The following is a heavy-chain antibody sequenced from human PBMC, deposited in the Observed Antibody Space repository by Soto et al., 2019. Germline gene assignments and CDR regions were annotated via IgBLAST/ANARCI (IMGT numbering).Heavy chain of an antibody. J-gene: IGHJ6*02. CDR3: ARDLTLGYDFWSGYYAGPLYYYGMDV. D-gene: IGHD3-3*01. CDR1: AYTFTSYS. CDR2: ISSYNGNT. Sequence: AASVKVSCKASAYTFTSYSISWVLQAPGQGLERMGWISSYNGNTNYAQKLQGRVTMTTDTSTSTAYMELRSLRSDDTAVYYCARDLTLGYDFWSGYYAGPLYYYGMDVWGQGTTVTV. V-gene: IGHV1-18*01.